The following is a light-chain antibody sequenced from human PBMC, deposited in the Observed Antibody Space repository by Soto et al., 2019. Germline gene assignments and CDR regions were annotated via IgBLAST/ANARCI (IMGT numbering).Light chain of an antibody. CDR1: QSISSW. CDR3: QQYNSYSLT. CDR2: KAS. Sequence: DIQMTQSPSTLSASVGDRVTITCRASQSISSWLAWYQQKPGKAPKLLIYKASSLESGVPSRFSGSGPGTEFTLTISSLQPDDFATYYCQQYNSYSLTFGPGTKVDIK. V-gene: IGKV1-5*03. J-gene: IGKJ3*01.